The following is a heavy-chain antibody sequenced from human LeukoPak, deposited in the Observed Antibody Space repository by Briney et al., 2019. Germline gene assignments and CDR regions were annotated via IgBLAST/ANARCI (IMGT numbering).Heavy chain of an antibody. CDR1: GFTFSSYA. CDR3: ANGMTATPLSNY. J-gene: IGHJ4*02. Sequence: GGSPGLSCAASGFTFSSYAMSWVRQAPGKGLEWVSAISGSGGSTYYADSVKGRFTISRDNSKNTLYLQMNSLRAEDTAVYYCANGMTATPLSNYWGQGTLVTVSS. V-gene: IGHV3-23*01. CDR2: ISGSGGST. D-gene: IGHD2-21*02.